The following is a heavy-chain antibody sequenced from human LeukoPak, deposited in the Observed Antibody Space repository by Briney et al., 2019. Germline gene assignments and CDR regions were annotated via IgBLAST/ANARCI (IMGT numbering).Heavy chain of an antibody. CDR2: ISRSSSYI. D-gene: IGHD6-13*01. V-gene: IGHV3-21*01. J-gene: IGHJ1*01. CDR1: GFTLNSYS. CDR3: ARGGAAAASGGYEYFQH. Sequence: GGSLTLPCAASGFTLNSYSMNWVPQAPGKGGEWVSSISRSSSYIYYADSVKGRFTISRDNAKNSLYLQMNSLRAEDTAVYYCARGGAAAASGGYEYFQHWGQGTLVTVSS.